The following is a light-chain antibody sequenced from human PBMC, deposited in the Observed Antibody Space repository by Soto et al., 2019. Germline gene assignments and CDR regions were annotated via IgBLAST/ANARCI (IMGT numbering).Light chain of an antibody. V-gene: IGLV2-14*01. J-gene: IGLJ1*01. CDR2: DVT. CDR1: SSDVGGYDY. Sequence: QSALTQHASVSGSPGQSVTISCTGTSSDVGGYDYVSWYQHHPGKAPKLVIYDVTYRPSGVSDRFSGSKSANTASLTISGLQAEDEADYYCSSYTSSSTYVFGTGTKVTVL. CDR3: SSYTSSSTYV.